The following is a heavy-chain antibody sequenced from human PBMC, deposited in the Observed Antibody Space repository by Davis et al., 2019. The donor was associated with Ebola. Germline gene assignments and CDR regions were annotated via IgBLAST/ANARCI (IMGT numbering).Heavy chain of an antibody. D-gene: IGHD5-24*01. CDR2: IYYSGST. V-gene: IGHV4-31*03. J-gene: IGHJ4*02. Sequence: PSETLSLTCTVSGRSISSSSYYWSWIRQHPGKGLEWIGYIYYSGSTYYNPSLKSRVTISVDTSKNQFSLKLSSVTAADTAVYYCARMATIMGYFDYWGQGTLVTVSS. CDR1: GRSISSSSYY. CDR3: ARMATIMGYFDY.